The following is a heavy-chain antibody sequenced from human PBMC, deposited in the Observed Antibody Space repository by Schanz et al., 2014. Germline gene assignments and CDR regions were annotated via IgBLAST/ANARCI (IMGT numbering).Heavy chain of an antibody. CDR3: ARGGSSGYDFSIYYMDV. Sequence: QVQLVESGGGVVQPERSLRLSCAASGFNFANHAIHWVRQGQGNGLQWVAVISSDGSKKLYADSVKARFTISRDNFKNTLFLQMNSLRAEDTAAYYCARGGSSGYDFSIYYMDVWGKGTTXTVSS. CDR2: ISSDGSKK. V-gene: IGHV3-33*05. D-gene: IGHD5-12*01. CDR1: GFNFANHA. J-gene: IGHJ6*03.